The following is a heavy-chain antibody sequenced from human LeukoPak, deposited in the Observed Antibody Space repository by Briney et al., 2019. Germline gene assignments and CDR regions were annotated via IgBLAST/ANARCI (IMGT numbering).Heavy chain of an antibody. Sequence: AGGSLRLSCAASGFTFDDYGMSWVRQAPGKGLEWVSGINWNGGGTGYADSVKGRFTISRDNAKNSLYLQMNSLRAEDTALYYCASAQHYDFWSGYDYWGQGTLVTVSS. V-gene: IGHV3-20*04. CDR2: INWNGGGT. CDR1: GFTFDDYG. J-gene: IGHJ4*02. D-gene: IGHD3-3*01. CDR3: ASAQHYDFWSGYDY.